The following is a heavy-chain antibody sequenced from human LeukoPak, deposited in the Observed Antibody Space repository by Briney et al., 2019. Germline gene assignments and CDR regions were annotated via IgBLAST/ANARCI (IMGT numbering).Heavy chain of an antibody. CDR2: ISAYNGNT. Sequence: GASVKASCKASGYTFTSYGISWVRQAPGQGLEWTGWISAYNGNTNYAQKLQGRVTMTADTSTSTAYMELRSLRSDDTAVYYCARDTETYDYVWGSYRYFDYWGQGTLVTVSS. J-gene: IGHJ4*02. CDR3: ARDTETYDYVWGSYRYFDY. D-gene: IGHD3-16*02. CDR1: GYTFTSYG. V-gene: IGHV1-18*01.